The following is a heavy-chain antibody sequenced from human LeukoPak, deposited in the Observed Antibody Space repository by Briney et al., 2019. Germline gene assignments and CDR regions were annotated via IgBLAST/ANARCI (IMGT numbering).Heavy chain of an antibody. CDR2: ISSSGSTI. Sequence: GGSLRLSCAASGFTFSSYEMNWVRQAPGKGLEWVSYISSSGSTIYYADSVKGRFTTSRDNAKNSLSLQMNSLRPEDTAVYYCARDRRSGDSFDIWGQGTMVTVSS. CDR3: ARDRRSGDSFDI. V-gene: IGHV3-48*03. CDR1: GFTFSSYE. J-gene: IGHJ3*02. D-gene: IGHD6-25*01.